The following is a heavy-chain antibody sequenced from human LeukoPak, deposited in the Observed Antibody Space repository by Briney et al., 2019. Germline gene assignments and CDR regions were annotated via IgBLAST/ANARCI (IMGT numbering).Heavy chain of an antibody. CDR2: IYHSGST. CDR3: ARQPGDIVLIVSPRRDWYFDL. D-gene: IGHD2-8*01. J-gene: IGHJ2*01. Sequence: PSETLSLTRAVSGGSISSGGYSWSWIRQPPGKGLEWIGYIYHSGSTYYNPSLKSRVTISVDRSKNQFSLKLSSVTAADTAVYYCARQPGDIVLIVSPRRDWYFDLWGRGTLVTVSS. CDR1: GGSISSGGYS. V-gene: IGHV4-30-2*01.